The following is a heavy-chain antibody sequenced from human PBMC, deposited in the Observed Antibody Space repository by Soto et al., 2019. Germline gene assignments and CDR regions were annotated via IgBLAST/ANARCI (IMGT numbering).Heavy chain of an antibody. Sequence: ECLTLSCAASGFDFSVYCMSGVRQAPGKGPEWVANIKFDGSEKQYVDSVKGRFTISRDNARNSVFLQMNSLRAGDTAVYYCVKDGGYCSSATCYSPRNHYFDAWGQGTLVTVSS. CDR1: GFDFSVYC. V-gene: IGHV3-7*03. CDR2: IKFDGSEK. J-gene: IGHJ5*02. CDR3: VKDGGYCSSATCYSPRNHYFDA. D-gene: IGHD2-2*01.